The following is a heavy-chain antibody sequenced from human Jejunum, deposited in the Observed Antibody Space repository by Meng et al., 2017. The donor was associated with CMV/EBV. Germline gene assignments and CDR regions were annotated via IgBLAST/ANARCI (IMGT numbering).Heavy chain of an antibody. V-gene: IGHV3-74*01. CDR3: VRDKPHNWFDP. CDR2: VNNDGSDT. Sequence: CAASGFIFSNYLMHWVRQAPGKGLVWVSRVNNDGSDTIYADSVKGRFTISRDNAKNTLYLQMNSLRAEDTGVYYCVRDKPHNWFDPWGQGTLVTVSS. CDR1: GFIFSNYL. J-gene: IGHJ5*02.